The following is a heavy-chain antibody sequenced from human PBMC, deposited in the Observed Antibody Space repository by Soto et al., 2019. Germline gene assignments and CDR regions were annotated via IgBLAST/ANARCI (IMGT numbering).Heavy chain of an antibody. CDR3: ARDAEELLVLYYFPY. CDR1: GYTFTNYA. V-gene: IGHV1-3*01. D-gene: IGHD1-7*01. Sequence: QVQLVQFGADVRKPGASVSLSCKASGYTFTNYALRWVRQAPGQSLEWIGWINAANGDTKYSQKFRDRVTITRDTSANIAYMSLSSLRSDDTAVYYCARDAEELLVLYYFPYWGQGAQVSVSS. J-gene: IGHJ4*02. CDR2: INAANGDT.